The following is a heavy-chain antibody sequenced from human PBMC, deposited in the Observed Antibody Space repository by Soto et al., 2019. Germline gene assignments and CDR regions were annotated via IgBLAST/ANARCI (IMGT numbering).Heavy chain of an antibody. CDR3: AREFTTVTPDY. CDR1: GFTFSTYS. CDR2: ISSSSSTI. D-gene: IGHD4-4*01. J-gene: IGHJ4*02. V-gene: IGHV3-48*04. Sequence: XXSLRLSFAASGFTFSTYSMHWVPQAPGKGLEWVSYISSSSSTIFYTDSVKGRFTISRDNAKNSLYLQMNSLRAEDTAVYYCAREFTTVTPDYWGQGTLVTVSS.